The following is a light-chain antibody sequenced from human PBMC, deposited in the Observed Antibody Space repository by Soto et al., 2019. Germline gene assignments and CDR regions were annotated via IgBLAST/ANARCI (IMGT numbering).Light chain of an antibody. CDR1: QSVGSN. CDR3: QQYNNWPYT. Sequence: EIVMTQSPATLSVSPGERATLSCRASQSVGSNLAWYQQRPGQAPRPLIYGASTRAIGIPPRFSGSWSGTECTLTISSLQSEDFAVYYCQQYNNWPYTFGRGTKLEIK. J-gene: IGKJ2*01. V-gene: IGKV3-15*01. CDR2: GAS.